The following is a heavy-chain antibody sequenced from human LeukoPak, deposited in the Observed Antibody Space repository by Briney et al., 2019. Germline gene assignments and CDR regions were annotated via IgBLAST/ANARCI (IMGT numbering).Heavy chain of an antibody. CDR2: ISRYSGNT. V-gene: IGHV1-18*01. Sequence: ASVKVSCKASGYTFINYGISWVRQAPGQGLEWMGWISRYSGNTNYALQVQGRVTMTTDTSTSTAYMELRSLRSDDTAVYYCARVSVTLFGAVIILNAFDVWGQGTMVAVSS. D-gene: IGHD3-3*01. CDR3: ARVSVTLFGAVIILNAFDV. CDR1: GYTFINYG. J-gene: IGHJ3*01.